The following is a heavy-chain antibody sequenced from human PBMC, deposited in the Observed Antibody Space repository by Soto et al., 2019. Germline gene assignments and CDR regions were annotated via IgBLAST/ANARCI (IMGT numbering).Heavy chain of an antibody. J-gene: IGHJ1*01. CDR2: IVVGTGDT. Sequence: SVKVSCKASGFTFTSSSVQWVRQARGQGLEWIGWIVVGTGDTKYAQKFQERVTFDRDNSKNTLYLQIYSLRAEDTAVYYCAKGADYFHSNGYNLEYFQYWGQGTLVTVSS. D-gene: IGHD3-22*01. CDR1: GFTFTSSS. V-gene: IGHV1-58*01. CDR3: AKGADYFHSNGYNLEYFQY.